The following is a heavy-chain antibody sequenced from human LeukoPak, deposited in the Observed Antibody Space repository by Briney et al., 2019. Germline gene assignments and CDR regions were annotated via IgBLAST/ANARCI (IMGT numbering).Heavy chain of an antibody. CDR2: IYYSGST. D-gene: IGHD3-3*01. J-gene: IGHJ4*02. V-gene: IGHV4-59*08. Sequence: SETLSLTCAVYGGSFSGYYWSWIRQPQGKGLEWIGCIYYSGSTNYNPSLKSRVTISVDTSKNQFSLKLSSVTAADTAVYYCARHGGGGYYDFWSGYREYYFDYWGQGTLVTVSS. CDR3: ARHGGGGYYDFWSGYREYYFDY. CDR1: GGSFSGYY.